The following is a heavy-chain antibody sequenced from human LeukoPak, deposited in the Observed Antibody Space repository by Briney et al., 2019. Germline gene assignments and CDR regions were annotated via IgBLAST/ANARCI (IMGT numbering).Heavy chain of an antibody. CDR2: ISSSSSYI. CDR3: ASAWIQLFSVDY. D-gene: IGHD5-18*01. Sequence: GGSLSLSCAASGFTFSSNSLNWVRQPPGKGLDWVSSISSSSSYIYYADSVKGRFTISRDNAKNSLYLQMNSLRAEDTAVYYCASAWIQLFSVDYWGQGTLVTVSS. J-gene: IGHJ4*02. CDR1: GFTFSSNS. V-gene: IGHV3-21*01.